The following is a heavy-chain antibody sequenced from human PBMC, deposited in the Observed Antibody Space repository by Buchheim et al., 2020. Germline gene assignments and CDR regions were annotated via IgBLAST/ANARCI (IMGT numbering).Heavy chain of an antibody. Sequence: QVQLQESGPGLVKPSETLSLTCTVSGGSISSYYWSWIRQPPGKGLEWIGYIYYSGSTNYNPSLKSRVTISVDTSKNQFSLKLSSETAADTAVYYCARLYYDSSGTFDYWGQGTL. J-gene: IGHJ4*02. CDR3: ARLYYDSSGTFDY. D-gene: IGHD3-22*01. CDR2: IYYSGST. CDR1: GGSISSYY. V-gene: IGHV4-59*08.